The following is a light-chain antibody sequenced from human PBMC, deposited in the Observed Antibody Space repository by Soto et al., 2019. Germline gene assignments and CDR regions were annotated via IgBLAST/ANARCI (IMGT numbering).Light chain of an antibody. CDR1: SSDVGRFNF. CDR2: EVT. V-gene: IGLV2-14*01. J-gene: IGLJ1*01. CDR3: SSYTTRSTYV. Sequence: QSALTQPASVSGSPGQSITISCTGTSSDVGRFNFVSWFQQHPGKAPKLLIYEVTKRPSEVSNRFSGSKSGNTASLTISGLQTEDEAEYYCSSYTTRSTYVFGTGTKVTVL.